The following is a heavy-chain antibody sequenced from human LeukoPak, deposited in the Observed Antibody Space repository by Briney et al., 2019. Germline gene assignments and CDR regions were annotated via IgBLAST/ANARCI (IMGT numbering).Heavy chain of an antibody. V-gene: IGHV3-23*01. Sequence: PGGSLRLSCAAPGFTFSSYAMSWVRQAPGKGLEWVSAISGSGGSTYYADSVKGRFTISRDNSKNTLYLQMNSLRAEDTAVYYCAKDPVDAIAAAGLFDYWGQGTLVTVSS. CDR1: GFTFSSYA. CDR3: AKDPVDAIAAAGLFDY. D-gene: IGHD6-13*01. CDR2: ISGSGGST. J-gene: IGHJ4*02.